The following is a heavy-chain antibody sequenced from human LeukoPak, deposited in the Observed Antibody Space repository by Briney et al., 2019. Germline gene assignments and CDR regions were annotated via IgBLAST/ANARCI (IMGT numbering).Heavy chain of an antibody. Sequence: PGGSLRLSCAASGFTFSSYGMHWVRQAPGKGLEWVAFIRYDGSNKYYADSVKGRFTISRDNAKNSLYLQMNSLRAEDTAVYYCARESRIAVAGSNYYYYMDVWGKGTTVTISS. CDR2: IRYDGSNK. CDR1: GFTFSSYG. CDR3: ARESRIAVAGSNYYYYMDV. J-gene: IGHJ6*03. D-gene: IGHD6-19*01. V-gene: IGHV3-30*02.